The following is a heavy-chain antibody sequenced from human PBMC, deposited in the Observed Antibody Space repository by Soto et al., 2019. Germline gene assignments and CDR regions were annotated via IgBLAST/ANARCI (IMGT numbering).Heavy chain of an antibody. J-gene: IGHJ6*02. CDR2: INSDGSST. Sequence: GGSRRLSCAASGFTFSSYLMHWVRQAPGKGLVWVSRINSDGSSTSYADSVKGRFTISRDNAKNTLYLQMNSLRAEDTAVYYCARDQRYYYDSSGSYGMDVWGQGTTVTVSS. CDR1: GFTFSSYL. V-gene: IGHV3-74*01. CDR3: ARDQRYYYDSSGSYGMDV. D-gene: IGHD3-22*01.